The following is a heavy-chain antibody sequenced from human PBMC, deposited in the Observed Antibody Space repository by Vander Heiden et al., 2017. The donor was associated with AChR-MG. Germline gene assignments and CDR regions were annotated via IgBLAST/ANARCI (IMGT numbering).Heavy chain of an antibody. CDR2: ISYDGSNK. V-gene: IGHV3-30-3*01. J-gene: IGHJ4*02. D-gene: IGHD6-13*01. CDR1: GFTFSSYA. Sequence: QVQLVESGGGVVQPGRSLRLSCAASGFTFSSYAMHWVRQAPGKGLEWVAVISYDGSNKYYADSVKGRFTISRDNSKNTLYLQMNSLRAEDTAVYYCARDPFSSSWVDYWGQGTLVTVSS. CDR3: ARDPFSSSWVDY.